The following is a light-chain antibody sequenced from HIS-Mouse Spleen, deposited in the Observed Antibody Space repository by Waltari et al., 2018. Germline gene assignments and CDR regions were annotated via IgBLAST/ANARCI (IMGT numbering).Light chain of an antibody. CDR1: SSNVGSYNL. V-gene: IGLV2-23*01. CDR2: EGS. J-gene: IGLJ2*01. CDR3: CSYAGSSTLV. Sequence: QSALTQPASASGSPGQSITISCTGTSSNVGSYNLVSWYQHHPGKAPKLMIYEGSKRPSGVSNRFSGSKSGNTASLTISGLQAEDEADYYCCSYAGSSTLVFGGGTKLTVL.